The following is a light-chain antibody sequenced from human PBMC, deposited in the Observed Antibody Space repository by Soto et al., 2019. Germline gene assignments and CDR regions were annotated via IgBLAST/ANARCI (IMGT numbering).Light chain of an antibody. CDR3: QSYDSSLSGFYV. CDR1: SSNIGAGFD. V-gene: IGLV1-40*01. Sequence: QAVVTQPPSVSGAPGQRVTISCTGTSSNIGAGFDVHWYQQLPGTAPKLLIYGNIYRPSGVPDRFSGSKSGTSASLAIAGLQAEDEAEYFCQSYDSSLSGFYVFGSGTKLTVL. CDR2: GNI. J-gene: IGLJ1*01.